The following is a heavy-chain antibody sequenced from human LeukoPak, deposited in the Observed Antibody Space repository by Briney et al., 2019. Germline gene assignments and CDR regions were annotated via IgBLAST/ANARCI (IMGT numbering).Heavy chain of an antibody. CDR1: GGSISSTSYD. J-gene: IGHJ4*02. CDR2: IYTSGST. D-gene: IGHD3-10*01. Sequence: SETLSLTCTVSGGSISSTSYDWYCIRQPAGKGLEWIGHIYTSGSTNYNPSLKSRVTISVDTSKNQFSLKLTSVTAADTAVYYCTKGRGIWGQGTLVTVSS. V-gene: IGHV4-61*09. CDR3: TKGRGI.